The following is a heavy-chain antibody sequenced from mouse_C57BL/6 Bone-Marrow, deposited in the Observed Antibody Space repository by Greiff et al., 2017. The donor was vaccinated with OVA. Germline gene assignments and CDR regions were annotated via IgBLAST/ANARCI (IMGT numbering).Heavy chain of an antibody. CDR2: ISYDGSN. V-gene: IGHV3-6*01. CDR3: AREESYYSNPYYFDY. Sequence: DVQLVESGPGLVKPSQSLSLTCSVTGYSITSGYYWNWIRQFPGNKLEWMGYISYDGSNNYNPSLKNRISITRDTSKNQFFLKLNSVTTEDTATYYCAREESYYSNPYYFDYWGQGTTLTVSS. D-gene: IGHD2-5*01. J-gene: IGHJ2*01. CDR1: GYSITSGYY.